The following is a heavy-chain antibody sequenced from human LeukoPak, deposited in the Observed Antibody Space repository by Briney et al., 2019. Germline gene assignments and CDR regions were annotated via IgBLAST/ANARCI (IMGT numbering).Heavy chain of an antibody. D-gene: IGHD6-19*01. CDR2: IYYSGST. Sequence: PSETLSLTCTVSGGSISSYYWSWIRQPPGKGLEWIGYIYYSGSTNYNPSLKSRVTISVDTSKNQFSLKLSSVTAADTAVYYCVRGAKVAGTIDYWGQGTLVTVSS. CDR1: GGSISSYY. CDR3: VRGAKVAGTIDY. V-gene: IGHV4-59*01. J-gene: IGHJ4*02.